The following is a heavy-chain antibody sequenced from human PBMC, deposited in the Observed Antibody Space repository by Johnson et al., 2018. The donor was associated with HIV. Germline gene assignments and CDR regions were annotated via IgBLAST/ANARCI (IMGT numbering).Heavy chain of an antibody. D-gene: IGHD3-16*01. J-gene: IGHJ3*02. CDR1: GLTVSTNY. V-gene: IGHV3-66*01. CDR2: VYSDGNT. CDR3: AKGEWGAGTDAFDI. Sequence: MLLVESGGGMVQPGGSLRLSCAASGLTVSTNYMSWVRQAPGRGLEWVSVVYSDGNTYYADSVKGRFTISRDNSKNTLYLQMNSLRAEDTAVYYCAKGEWGAGTDAFDIWGQGTMVTVSS.